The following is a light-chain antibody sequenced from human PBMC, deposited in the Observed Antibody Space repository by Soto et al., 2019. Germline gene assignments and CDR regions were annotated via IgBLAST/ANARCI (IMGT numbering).Light chain of an antibody. Sequence: EIVMTQSPATLSVSPGERATLSCRASQSVNSNLAWYQQKPGQAPRLLIYGASARATGFPARFSGSGSGTEFTLTISSLQSEDFAVYYCQQYINWPYTFGQGTKVGIK. V-gene: IGKV3-15*01. CDR2: GAS. J-gene: IGKJ2*01. CDR1: QSVNSN. CDR3: QQYINWPYT.